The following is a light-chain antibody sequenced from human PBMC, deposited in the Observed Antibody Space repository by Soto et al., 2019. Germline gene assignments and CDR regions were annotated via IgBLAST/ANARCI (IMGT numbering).Light chain of an antibody. CDR3: HQHQRWPRT. CDR1: QTVGVR. J-gene: IGKJ1*01. CDR2: EAS. Sequence: EIVLTQSPATLSSSLGERATLSCRASQTVGVRFDWYQHKPGQAPRLLIYEASNRAAGIPARFSGSGSGTDFTLTISSLEPEDFAFYYCHQHQRWPRTFGQGTKVEIK. V-gene: IGKV3-11*01.